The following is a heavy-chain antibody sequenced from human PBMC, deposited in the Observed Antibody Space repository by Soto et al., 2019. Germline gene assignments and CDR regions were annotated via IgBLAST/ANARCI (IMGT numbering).Heavy chain of an antibody. J-gene: IGHJ4*02. CDR2: IKSKTDVETT. V-gene: IGHV3-15*07. D-gene: IGHD3-22*01. CDR3: ATDHYDTSGYLFDS. Sequence: GGSLRLSCAASGFTFSNAWMNWVRRAPGKGLEWVGRIKSKTDVETTDYAAPVKGRFAISRDDSKNTLYLQMNSLKPEDTGLYYCATDHYDTSGYLFDSWGQGTLVTVSS. CDR1: GFTFSNAW.